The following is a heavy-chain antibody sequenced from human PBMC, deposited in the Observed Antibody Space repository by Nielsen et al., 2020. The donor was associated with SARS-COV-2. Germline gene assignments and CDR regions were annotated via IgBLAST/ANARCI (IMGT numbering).Heavy chain of an antibody. D-gene: IGHD3-16*01. J-gene: IGHJ6*02. CDR3: ARGEQTRGPRGRYYYGIDV. Sequence: GESLKISCAASGFTFSSYWMSWVRQAPGKGLEWVAVIWYDGSNKYYADSVKGRFTISRDNSKNTLYLQMNSLRAEDTAVYYCARGEQTRGPRGRYYYGIDVWGQGTTVTVSS. CDR1: GFTFSSYW. V-gene: IGHV3-33*08. CDR2: IWYDGSNK.